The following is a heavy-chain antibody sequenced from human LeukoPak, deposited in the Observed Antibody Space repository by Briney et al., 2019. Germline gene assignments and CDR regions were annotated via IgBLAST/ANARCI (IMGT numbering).Heavy chain of an antibody. D-gene: IGHD3-22*01. CDR3: AKDPGYYDSTAHIFEY. J-gene: IGHJ4*02. CDR2: ISYDGTNK. CDR1: GFTFNKQA. V-gene: IGHV3-30*18. Sequence: GGSLRPPCAASGFTFNKQALHWVRQTPGKGPEWVAVISYDGTNKYYADSVKGRFTISRDNSKNTMYLQMNSLSAEDTAVYYCAKDPGYYDSTAHIFEYWGQGTLVTVSS.